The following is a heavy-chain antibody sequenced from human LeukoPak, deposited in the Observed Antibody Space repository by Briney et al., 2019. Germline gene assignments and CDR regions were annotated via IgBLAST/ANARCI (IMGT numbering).Heavy chain of an antibody. V-gene: IGHV4-34*01. CDR1: GGSFSGYY. D-gene: IGHD3-3*01. CDR2: INHSGST. Sequence: KSSETLSLTCAVYGGSFSGYYWSWIRQPPGKGLEWIGEINHSGSTNYNPSLKSRVTISVDTSKNQFSLRLSSVTAADTAVYYCARADYDFWSGHIGRYYGMDVWGQGTTVTVSS. J-gene: IGHJ6*02. CDR3: ARADYDFWSGHIGRYYGMDV.